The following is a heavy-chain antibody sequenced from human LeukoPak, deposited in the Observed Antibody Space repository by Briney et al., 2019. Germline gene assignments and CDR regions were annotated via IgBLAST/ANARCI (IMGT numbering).Heavy chain of an antibody. CDR2: MNPNSGGT. D-gene: IGHD2-2*01. CDR3: ARDVDVVVPAAISPTNWFDP. J-gene: IGHJ5*02. CDR1: GSTFTGYY. V-gene: IGHV1-2*02. Sequence: ASVKVSCKASGSTFTGYYMHWVGQAPGQGLGWMGWMNPNSGGTNYAQKFQSRVIMTRDTSISTAYMELSRLRSDDTAVYYCARDVDVVVPAAISPTNWFDPWGQGTLVTVSS.